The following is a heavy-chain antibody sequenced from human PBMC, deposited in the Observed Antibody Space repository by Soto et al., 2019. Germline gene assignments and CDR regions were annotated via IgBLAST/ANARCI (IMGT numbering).Heavy chain of an antibody. CDR3: ARGRNHDFYYGMDV. V-gene: IGHV4-34*01. J-gene: IGHJ6*02. D-gene: IGHD3-3*01. Sequence: PSETLSLTCAVYGGSFSGYYWSWIRQPPGKGLEWIGEINHSGSTNYNPSLKSRVTISVDTSKNQFSLKLSSVTAADTAVYYCARGRNHDFYYGMDVWGQGTTVTVSS. CDR1: GGSFSGYY. CDR2: INHSGST.